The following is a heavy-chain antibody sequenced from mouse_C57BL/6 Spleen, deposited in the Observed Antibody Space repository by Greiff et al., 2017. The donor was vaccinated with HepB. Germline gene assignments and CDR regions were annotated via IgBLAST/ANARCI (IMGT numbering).Heavy chain of an antibody. J-gene: IGHJ2*01. D-gene: IGHD1-1*01. CDR3: ARSIPYGSSYGY. Sequence: VQLQQSGAELVRPGTSVKMSCKASGYTFTNYWIGWAKQRPGHGLEWIGDIYPGGGYTNYNEKFKGKASLTADKSSSTAYMQFSSLTSEDSAIYYCARSIPYGSSYGYWGQGTTLTVSS. CDR1: GYTFTNYW. V-gene: IGHV1-63*01. CDR2: IYPGGGYT.